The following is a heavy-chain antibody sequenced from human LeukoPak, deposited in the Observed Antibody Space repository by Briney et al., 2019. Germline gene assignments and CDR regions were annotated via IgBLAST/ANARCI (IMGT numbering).Heavy chain of an antibody. D-gene: IGHD5-18*01. J-gene: IGHJ4*02. Sequence: SVKVSCKASGGTFSSYAISWVRQAPGQGFEWMGGIIPIFGTANYAQKFQGRVTITADESTSTAYMELSSLRSEDTVVYYCAKHTAMVTFGFDYWGQGTLVTVSS. V-gene: IGHV1-69*01. CDR2: IIPIFGTA. CDR1: GGTFSSYA. CDR3: AKHTAMVTFGFDY.